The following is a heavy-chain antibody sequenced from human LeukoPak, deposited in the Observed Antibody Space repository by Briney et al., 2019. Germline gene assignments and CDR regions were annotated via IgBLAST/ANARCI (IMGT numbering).Heavy chain of an antibody. Sequence: ASVKVSCEASGYTFTSYGISWVRQAPGQGLEWMGWISAYNGNTNYAQKLQGRVTMTTDTSTSTAYMELRSLRSDDTAVYYCARADTEIDAFDIWGQGTMVTVSS. CDR3: ARADTEIDAFDI. J-gene: IGHJ3*02. CDR1: GYTFTSYG. V-gene: IGHV1-18*01. CDR2: ISAYNGNT.